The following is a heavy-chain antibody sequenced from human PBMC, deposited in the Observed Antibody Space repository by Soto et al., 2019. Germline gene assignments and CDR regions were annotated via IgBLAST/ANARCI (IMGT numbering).Heavy chain of an antibody. CDR1: GGSFSGYY. J-gene: IGHJ4*02. CDR3: ARGPEKRYCSSTSCYNYFDY. V-gene: IGHV4-34*01. Sequence: QVQLQQWGAGLLKPSETLSLTCAVYGGSFSGYYWSWIRQPPGKGLEWIGEINHSGSTNYNPSLKSRVTISVDTSKNQFSLKLSSVTAADTAVYYCARGPEKRYCSSTSCYNYFDYWGQGTLVTVSS. D-gene: IGHD2-2*02. CDR2: INHSGST.